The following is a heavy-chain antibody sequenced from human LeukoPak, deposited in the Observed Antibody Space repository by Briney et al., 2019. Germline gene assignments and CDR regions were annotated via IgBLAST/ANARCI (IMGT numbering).Heavy chain of an antibody. Sequence: ASVKVSCKASGYTFTSYGISWVRQAPGQGLEWMGWLSAYNGNTNYAQKLQGRVTMTTDTSTSTAYMELRSLRSDDTAVYYCASTDSSGYYARTGGTFDIWGQGTMVTVSS. CDR3: ASTDSSGYYARTGGTFDI. CDR2: LSAYNGNT. D-gene: IGHD3-22*01. J-gene: IGHJ3*02. V-gene: IGHV1-18*01. CDR1: GYTFTSYG.